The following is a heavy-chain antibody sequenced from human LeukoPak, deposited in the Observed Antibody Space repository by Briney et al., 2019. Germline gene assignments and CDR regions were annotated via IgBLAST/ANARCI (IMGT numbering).Heavy chain of an antibody. Sequence: KPGGSLRLSCAASGFTFSSYSMNWVRQAPGKGLEWISSISSSSSYIYYADSVKGRFTISRDNAKNSLYLQMNSLRAEDTAVYYCARDTVVMATTNYWGIDYWGPGTLVTVSS. CDR2: ISSSSSYI. CDR3: ARDTVVMATTNYWGIDY. D-gene: IGHD5-24*01. V-gene: IGHV3-21*01. CDR1: GFTFSSYS. J-gene: IGHJ4*02.